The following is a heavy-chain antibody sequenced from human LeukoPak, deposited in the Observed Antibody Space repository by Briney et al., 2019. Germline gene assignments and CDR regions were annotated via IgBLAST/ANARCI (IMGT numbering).Heavy chain of an antibody. CDR2: IYSGGST. Sequence: HPGGSLRLSCAASGFTITDHHMDWVRQAPGKGLEWVSVIYSGGSTYYADSVKGRFTISRDNSKNTLYLQMNSLRAEDTAVYYCARDNCSGGSCYQAWGQGTLVTVSS. J-gene: IGHJ5*02. CDR1: GFTITDHH. V-gene: IGHV3-53*01. CDR3: ARDNCSGGSCYQA. D-gene: IGHD2-15*01.